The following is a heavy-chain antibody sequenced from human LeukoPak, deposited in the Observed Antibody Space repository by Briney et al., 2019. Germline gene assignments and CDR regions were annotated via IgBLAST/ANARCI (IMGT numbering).Heavy chain of an antibody. Sequence: SETLSLTCTVSGYSINNGYYWGWIRQPPGKGLEWIGSIYHSGSTYYKPSLKSRVTISVDTSKNQFSLKLSSVTAADTAVYYCARFVVVTAIGYNWFDPWGQGTLVTVSS. CDR1: GYSINNGYY. D-gene: IGHD2-21*02. CDR2: IYHSGST. V-gene: IGHV4-38-2*02. J-gene: IGHJ5*02. CDR3: ARFVVVTAIGYNWFDP.